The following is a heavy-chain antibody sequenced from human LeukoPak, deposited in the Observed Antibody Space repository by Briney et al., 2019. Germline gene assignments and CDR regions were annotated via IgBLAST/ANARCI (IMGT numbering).Heavy chain of an antibody. V-gene: IGHV3-15*01. D-gene: IGHD1-20*01. CDR1: GFTFSNAW. CDR3: TTVPPSNWNLDY. J-gene: IGHJ4*02. Sequence: GGSLRLSCAASGFTFSNAWMSWVRQAPGKGLEWVGRIKSKTDGGTTDCAAPVKGRFTISRDDSKNTLYLQMNSLKTEDTAVYYCTTVPPSNWNLDYWGQGTLVTVSS. CDR2: IKSKTDGGTT.